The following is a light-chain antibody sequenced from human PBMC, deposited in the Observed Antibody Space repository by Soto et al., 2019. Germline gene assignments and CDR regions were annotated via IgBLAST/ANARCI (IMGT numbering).Light chain of an antibody. CDR3: QQYNTYSAIT. CDR1: QSIRPW. V-gene: IGKV1-5*01. J-gene: IGKJ4*01. CDR2: DAS. Sequence: DIQMTQSPSSLSASVGDRVTITCRASQSIRPWLAWYQQKPGKAPKLLIYDASTLESGVPSRFSGSGSGTEFTLTISSLQSDDFATYYCQQYNTYSAITFGGGTKV.